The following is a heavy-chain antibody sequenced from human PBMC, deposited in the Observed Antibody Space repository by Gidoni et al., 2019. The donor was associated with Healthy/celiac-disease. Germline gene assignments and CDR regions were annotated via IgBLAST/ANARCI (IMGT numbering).Heavy chain of an antibody. J-gene: IGHJ4*02. V-gene: IGHV3-48*03. CDR3: ARPGGGYCSGGSCYSGELDY. CDR1: DFTFSSYE. Sequence: EVQLVESGGGLVQPGGSLRLSCAASDFTFSSYELNWVSQAPGKGLECVSYIRSSGSTIYYADSVKGRLTISRDNAKNSLYLQMNSLRAEDTAVYYCARPGGGYCSGGSCYSGELDYWGQGTLVTVSS. CDR2: IRSSGSTI. D-gene: IGHD2-15*01.